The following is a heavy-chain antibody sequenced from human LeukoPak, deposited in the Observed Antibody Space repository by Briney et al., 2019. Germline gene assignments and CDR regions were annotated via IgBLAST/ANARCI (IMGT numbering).Heavy chain of an antibody. V-gene: IGHV4-4*02. D-gene: IGHD3-10*01. CDR3: ARLYGSGSYYAQYYFDY. CDR1: GGSISSSNW. J-gene: IGHJ4*02. Sequence: SETLSLTCAVSGGSISSSNWWSWVGQPPGKGLEWIGEIYHSGSTNYNPSLKSRVTISVDKSKNQFSLKLSSVTAADTAVYYCARLYGSGSYYAQYYFDYWGQGTLVTVSS. CDR2: IYHSGST.